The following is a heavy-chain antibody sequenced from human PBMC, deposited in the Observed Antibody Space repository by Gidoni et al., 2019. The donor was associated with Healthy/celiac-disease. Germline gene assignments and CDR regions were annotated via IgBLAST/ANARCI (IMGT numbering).Heavy chain of an antibody. CDR1: GFTFSSYS. D-gene: IGHD2-8*01. V-gene: IGHV3-21*01. CDR2: ISSSSSYI. Sequence: EVQLVEPGGGLVKPGGSLRLSCAASGFTFSSYSMNWVRQAPGKGLEWVSSISSSSSYIYYADSVKGRFTIARDNAKNSLYLQMNSLRAEDTAVYYCARDLTIVLMVYAKFGYYGMDVWGQGTTVTVSS. CDR3: ARDLTIVLMVYAKFGYYGMDV. J-gene: IGHJ6*02.